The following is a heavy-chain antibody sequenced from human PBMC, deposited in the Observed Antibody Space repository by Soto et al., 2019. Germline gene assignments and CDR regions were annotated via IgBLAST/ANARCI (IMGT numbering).Heavy chain of an antibody. D-gene: IGHD1-7*01. CDR3: ARGRYNWNSGVYHFDS. V-gene: IGHV3-7*03. J-gene: IGHJ4*02. Sequence: EVQLEESGGGLVQPGGSLRVSCVGSGFTFSNYWMSWVRQAPGKGLEWVANIKEDGSEKYYVDSVKGRFTISRDNAKNSVYLQMNSLRAEDTAVFYCARGRYNWNSGVYHFDSWGQGALVTVSS. CDR1: GFTFSNYW. CDR2: IKEDGSEK.